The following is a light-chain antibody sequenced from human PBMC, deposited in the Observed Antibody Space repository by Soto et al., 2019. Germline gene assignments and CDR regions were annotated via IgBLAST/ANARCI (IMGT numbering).Light chain of an antibody. CDR3: QQYNDWPPA. CDR2: GAS. CDR1: QSVSSK. V-gene: IGKV3-15*01. J-gene: IGKJ4*01. Sequence: ETVMTQSPATLSLSPGERATLSCRASQSVSSKLVWYQQKPGQAPRFLIYGASTRATGIPARFRGSGSGTEFTITIDSLQSEDFAVYYCQQYNDWPPAFGGGTKVEIK.